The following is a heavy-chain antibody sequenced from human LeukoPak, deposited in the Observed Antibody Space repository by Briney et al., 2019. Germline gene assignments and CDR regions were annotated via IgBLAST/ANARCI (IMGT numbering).Heavy chain of an antibody. V-gene: IGHV1-18*01. J-gene: IGHJ5*02. CDR3: ARDPTAYYDSSGYYGNWFDP. D-gene: IGHD3-22*01. CDR2: ISAYNGNR. CDR1: GYTFTSFG. Sequence: WASVKVSCTASGYTFTSFGISWVRQAPGQGLEWVGWISAYNGNRDYAQKLQGRVTMTTDTSTSTAYMELRSLRSDDTAVYYCARDPTAYYDSSGYYGNWFDPWGQGTLVTVSS.